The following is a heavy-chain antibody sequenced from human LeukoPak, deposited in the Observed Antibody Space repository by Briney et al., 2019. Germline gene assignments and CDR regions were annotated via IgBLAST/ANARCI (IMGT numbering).Heavy chain of an antibody. CDR2: INPGNGKT. CDR3: AKSSGYYYFDY. D-gene: IGHD3-3*01. CDR1: EYSFTSYS. Sequence: ASVKVSCKASEYSFTSYSLHWPRQAPGQRLEWMGWINPGNGKTKYSQKFQDRVTITRDTSATTAYMELNSLISEDTAVYYCAKSSGYYYFDYWGQGTLVAVSS. V-gene: IGHV1-3*01. J-gene: IGHJ4*02.